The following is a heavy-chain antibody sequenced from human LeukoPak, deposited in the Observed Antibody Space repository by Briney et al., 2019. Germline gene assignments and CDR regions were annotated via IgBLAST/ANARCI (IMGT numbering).Heavy chain of an antibody. D-gene: IGHD6-13*01. CDR3: ARGRQPTSKYYFDY. CDR1: GFTFSSYW. Sequence: GGSLRLSCAASGFTFSSYWMHWVRQAPGKGLVWVSRINSDGSSTSYADSVKGRFTISRDNAKNTLYLQMNSLRAEDTAMYYCARGRQPTSKYYFDYWGQGTLVTVSS. CDR2: INSDGSST. V-gene: IGHV3-74*01. J-gene: IGHJ4*02.